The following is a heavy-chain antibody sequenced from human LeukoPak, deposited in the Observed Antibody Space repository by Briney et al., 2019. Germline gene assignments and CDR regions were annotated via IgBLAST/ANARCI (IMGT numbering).Heavy chain of an antibody. CDR2: ISTYSSYI. Sequence: GGSLRLSCAASGFTFGSYWMIWVRQSPGQGLEWVSTISTYSSYIYYADSVKGRFTISRDNAQNSLYLQMNSLRAEDTAVYYCAKSGGSETSYYYYYTEVWGKGTTVTVSS. CDR1: GFTFGSYW. V-gene: IGHV3-21*03. CDR3: AKSGGSETSYYYYYTEV. D-gene: IGHD4-11*01. J-gene: IGHJ6*03.